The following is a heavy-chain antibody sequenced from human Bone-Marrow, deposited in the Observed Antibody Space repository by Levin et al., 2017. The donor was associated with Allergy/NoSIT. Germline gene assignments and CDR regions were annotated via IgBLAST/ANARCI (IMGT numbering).Heavy chain of an antibody. CDR3: GMSIYPYNWVDP. CDR1: GGSISTTNW. D-gene: IGHD6-6*01. CDR2: IYHSGTI. J-gene: IGHJ5*02. Sequence: PSETLSLTCAVSGGSISTTNWWTWVRQPPGKGLEWIGEIYHSGTINYNPSLKSRVTMSVDKSKNQFSLRLTSVTAADTAFYYCGMSIYPYNWVDPWGPGALVTVSS. V-gene: IGHV4-4*02.